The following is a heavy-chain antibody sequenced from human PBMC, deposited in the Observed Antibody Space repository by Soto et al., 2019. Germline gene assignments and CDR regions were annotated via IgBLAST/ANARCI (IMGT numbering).Heavy chain of an antibody. D-gene: IGHD6-6*01. J-gene: IGHJ4*02. V-gene: IGHV4-59*01. Sequence: PSESLSLTCAVSGCSMRDFYWSWIRQPPGKGLEWIGYIYYSGSTNYNPSLKSRVTISVDTSKNQFSLNLRSMSPADTAVYYCARVGGLAARTFDYWGPGTLVTV. CDR1: GCSMRDFY. CDR3: ARVGGLAARTFDY. CDR2: IYYSGST.